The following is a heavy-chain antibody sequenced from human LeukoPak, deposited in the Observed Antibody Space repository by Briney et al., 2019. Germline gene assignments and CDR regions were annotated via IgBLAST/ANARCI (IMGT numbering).Heavy chain of an antibody. V-gene: IGHV1-18*04. J-gene: IGHJ3*02. CDR2: ISAYNGNT. Sequence: GASVKVSCKASGYTFTSYGISWVRQAPGQGLEWMGWISAYNGNTNYARKLQGRVTMTTDTSTSTAYMELRSLRSDDTAVYYCARVDIVVVVAATIGSIAFDIWGQGTMVTVSS. CDR3: ARVDIVVVVAATIGSIAFDI. D-gene: IGHD2-15*01. CDR1: GYTFTSYG.